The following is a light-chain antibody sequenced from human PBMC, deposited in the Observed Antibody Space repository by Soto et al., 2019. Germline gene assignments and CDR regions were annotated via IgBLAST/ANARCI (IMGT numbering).Light chain of an antibody. V-gene: IGLV1-47*01. CDR2: RNN. CDR3: AAWDDSLSGPV. J-gene: IGLJ2*01. CDR1: SSNIGSNY. Sequence: QSVLTQPPSASGTPGQRVTISCYGSSSNIGSNYVYWYQELPGTAPKLLIYRNNQRPSGVPDRFSGSKSGTSASLAISGLRSEDEAAYYCAAWDDSLSGPVFGGGTKLTVL.